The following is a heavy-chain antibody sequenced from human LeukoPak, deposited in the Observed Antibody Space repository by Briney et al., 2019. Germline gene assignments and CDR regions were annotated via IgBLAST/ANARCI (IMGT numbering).Heavy chain of an antibody. CDR3: ARGDDYGIPGALDH. V-gene: IGHV3-66*02. D-gene: IGHD4-17*01. CDR1: GFTVSSNY. Sequence: GGSLRLSCAASGFTVSSNYMSWVRQAPGKGLEWVSVIYSGGSTYYADSVKGRFTISRDNSKNALYLQMNSLRVEDTAVYYCARGDDYGIPGALDHWGQGTLVIVSS. CDR2: IYSGGST. J-gene: IGHJ4*02.